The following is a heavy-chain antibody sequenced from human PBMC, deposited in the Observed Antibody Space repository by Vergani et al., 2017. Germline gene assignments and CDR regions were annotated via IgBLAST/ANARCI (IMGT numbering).Heavy chain of an antibody. CDR3: ARELFPSFFDF. V-gene: IGHV4-61*02. Sequence: QVQLQESGPGLVKPSQTLSLTCTVSGDSGNRHIYYWTWIRQPVGKGLGWIGRIHAGGSTNSNPSLKSRVTMSVDMSSDQFSRNLTSVTAADTAVYYCARELFPSFFDFGGQGSLVTVSS. D-gene: IGHD2-15*01. J-gene: IGHJ4*02. CDR2: IHAGGST. CDR1: GDSGNRHIYY.